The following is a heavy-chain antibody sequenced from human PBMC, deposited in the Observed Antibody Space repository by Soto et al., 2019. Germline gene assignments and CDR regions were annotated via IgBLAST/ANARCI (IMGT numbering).Heavy chain of an antibody. Sequence: GGSLRLSCAASGFTFSDYYMSWIRQAPGKGLEWVSYISSSGSTIYYADSVKGRFTISRDNAKNSLYLQMNSLRAEDTAVYYCARMARYSSSWYQEDYFDYWGQGTLVTVSS. CDR2: ISSSGSTI. D-gene: IGHD6-13*01. V-gene: IGHV3-11*01. CDR3: ARMARYSSSWYQEDYFDY. J-gene: IGHJ4*02. CDR1: GFTFSDYY.